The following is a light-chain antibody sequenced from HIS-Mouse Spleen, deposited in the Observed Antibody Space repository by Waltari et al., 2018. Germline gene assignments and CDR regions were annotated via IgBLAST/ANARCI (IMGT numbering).Light chain of an antibody. CDR3: SSYTSSSTLVV. V-gene: IGLV2-14*03. CDR1: SSDVGGYHY. Sequence: QSALTQPASVPGSPGQSITIPCTGTSSDVGGYHYVSWYQQHPGKAPKLMIYDVSNRPSGVSNRFSGSKSGNTASLTISGLQAEDEADYYCSSYTSSSTLVVFGGGTKLTVL. CDR2: DVS. J-gene: IGLJ2*01.